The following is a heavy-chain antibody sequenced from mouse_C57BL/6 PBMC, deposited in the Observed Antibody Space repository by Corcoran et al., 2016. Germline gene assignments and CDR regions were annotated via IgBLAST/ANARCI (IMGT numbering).Heavy chain of an antibody. CDR3: ARRGLRAMDY. Sequence: QIQLVQSGPELKKPGETVKISCKASGYTFTTYGMSWVKQAPGKGLKWMGWINTYSGVPTYADDFKGRFAFSLETSASTAYLQINKLKNEDTATYFCARRGLRAMDYWGQGTSVTVSS. CDR2: INTYSGVP. J-gene: IGHJ4*01. V-gene: IGHV9-3*01. D-gene: IGHD3-3*01. CDR1: GYTFTTYG.